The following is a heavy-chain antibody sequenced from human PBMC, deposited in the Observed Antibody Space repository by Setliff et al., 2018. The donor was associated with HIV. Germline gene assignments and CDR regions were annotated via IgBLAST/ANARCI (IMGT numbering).Heavy chain of an antibody. D-gene: IGHD6-6*01. CDR2: INAGNGNR. V-gene: IGHV1-3*01. J-gene: IGHJ4*02. CDR1: GYTFKSYD. CDR3: ARHVGYSSSSLDY. Sequence: ASVKVSCKTSGYTFKSYDINWVRQAPGQRPEWMARINAGNGNREYSPKFQGRVTITADTSASTMYMELSSLRSEDTAVYYCARHVGYSSSSLDYWGQGTLVTVSS.